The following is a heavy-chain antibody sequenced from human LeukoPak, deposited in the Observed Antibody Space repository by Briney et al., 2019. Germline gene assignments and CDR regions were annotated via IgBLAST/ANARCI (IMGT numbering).Heavy chain of an antibody. CDR2: ISSDGSNT. Sequence: PGGSLRLSCAASGFTFSRDWMDWVRQAPGKGLVYVSRISSDGSNTNYADFVKGRFTISRDNAKNTLYLQMNSLRADDTAVYYCARDRDGYSSWDEGTPVTVSS. V-gene: IGHV3-74*01. CDR3: ARDRDGYSS. J-gene: IGHJ5*02. CDR1: GFTFSRDW. D-gene: IGHD5-24*01.